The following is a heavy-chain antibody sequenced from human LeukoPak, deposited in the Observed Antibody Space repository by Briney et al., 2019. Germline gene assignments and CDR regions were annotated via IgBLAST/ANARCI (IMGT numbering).Heavy chain of an antibody. CDR3: TTLGIRGYDDFSAP. D-gene: IGHD3/OR15-3a*01. J-gene: IGHJ4*02. Sequence: GALKIFRASPGIHFHNCWKSWGRPGSGEGVEWVGRIKSKNYCGTADNAPHVKGRLTISRDDSKNMLYLEMNSLKSEDTALYYCTTLGIRGYDDFSAPRGQGTLVTVSS. CDR2: IKSKNYCGTA. CDR1: GIHFHNCW. V-gene: IGHV3-15*01.